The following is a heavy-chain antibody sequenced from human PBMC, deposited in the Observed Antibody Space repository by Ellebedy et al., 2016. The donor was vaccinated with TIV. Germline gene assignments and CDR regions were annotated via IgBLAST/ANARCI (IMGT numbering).Heavy chain of an antibody. V-gene: IGHV3-21*01. Sequence: GGSLRLXCAASGFTFSSYSMNWVRQAPGKGLEWVSSISSSSSYIYYADSVKGRFTISRDNAKNSLYLQMNSLRAEDTAVYYCARDRYCSSTSCYTMNFDLWGRGTLVTVSS. CDR2: ISSSSSYI. J-gene: IGHJ2*01. CDR1: GFTFSSYS. CDR3: ARDRYCSSTSCYTMNFDL. D-gene: IGHD2-2*02.